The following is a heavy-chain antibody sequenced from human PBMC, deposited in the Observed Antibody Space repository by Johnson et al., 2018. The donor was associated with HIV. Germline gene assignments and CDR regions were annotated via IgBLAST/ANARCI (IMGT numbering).Heavy chain of an antibody. Sequence: QVQLVESGGGVVQPGRSLRLSCAASGFTFSSYAMHWVRQAPGKGLEWVAVISYDGSNKYYADSVKGRFTISRDNSKNTLYLQMNSLRAEDTAVYYCASDLTRITMIVVVPQAFYIWGQGTMVTVSS. V-gene: IGHV3-30-3*01. CDR1: GFTFSSYA. CDR2: ISYDGSNK. D-gene: IGHD3-22*01. J-gene: IGHJ3*02. CDR3: ASDLTRITMIVVVPQAFYI.